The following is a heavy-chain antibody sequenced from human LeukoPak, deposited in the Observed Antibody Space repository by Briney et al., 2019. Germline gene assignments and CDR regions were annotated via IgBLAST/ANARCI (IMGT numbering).Heavy chain of an antibody. CDR1: GFTFNSYS. J-gene: IGHJ4*02. V-gene: IGHV3-48*01. D-gene: IGHD6-13*01. CDR3: ARISPSAGDF. Sequence: GGSLRLSCVGSGFTFNSYSMNWVRQAPGKGLEWVSYISSSGSTIYYADSVKGRFTISRDSAKNSLFLQMSSLRVEDTAVYYCARISPSAGDFWGQGTLVTVSS. CDR2: ISSSGSTI.